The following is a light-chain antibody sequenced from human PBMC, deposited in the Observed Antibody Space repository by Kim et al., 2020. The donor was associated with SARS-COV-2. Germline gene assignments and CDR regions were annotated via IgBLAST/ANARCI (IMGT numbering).Light chain of an antibody. J-gene: IGKJ2*01. CDR1: QNITKY. CDR2: AAS. Sequence: DIQMTQSPPSLSVSLADRVTISCRASQNITKYLNWYQHKPGKAPKLLIYAASRLSSGVPSRFSGRGSGTDFALTINSLQSEDFASYYCQQSFTNPYTFGQGTKLEIK. V-gene: IGKV1-39*01. CDR3: QQSFTNPYT.